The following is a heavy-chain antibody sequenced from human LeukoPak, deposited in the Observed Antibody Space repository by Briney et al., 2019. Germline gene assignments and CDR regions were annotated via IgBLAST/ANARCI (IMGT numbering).Heavy chain of an antibody. CDR3: LLGYYQRAFDI. Sequence: PSETLSLTCAVYGGSFSGYYWSWIRQPPGKGLEWIGEINHSGSTNYNPSLESRVTISVDTSKNQFSLKLSSVTAADTAVYYCLLGYYQRAFDIWGQGTMVTASS. D-gene: IGHD3-22*01. CDR1: GGSFSGYY. J-gene: IGHJ3*02. V-gene: IGHV4-34*01. CDR2: INHSGST.